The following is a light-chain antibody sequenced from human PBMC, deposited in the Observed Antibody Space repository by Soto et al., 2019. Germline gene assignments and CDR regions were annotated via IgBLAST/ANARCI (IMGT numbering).Light chain of an antibody. CDR1: SSDVGGYNY. CDR2: EVN. CDR3: SSYTATNTYV. J-gene: IGLJ1*01. V-gene: IGLV2-14*01. Sequence: QSALTQPASVSGSPGQSITISCTGTSSDVGGYNYVSWYQQHPGNAPRLMIYEVNNRPSGVPNRFSGSKSGNTASLTISGLQAEDEADYYCSSYTATNTYVFGTGTKLTVL.